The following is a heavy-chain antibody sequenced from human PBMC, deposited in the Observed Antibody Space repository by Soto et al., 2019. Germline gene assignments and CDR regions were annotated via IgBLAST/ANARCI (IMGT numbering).Heavy chain of an antibody. Sequence: TGGSLRLSCATAGFTFSSYSMNWGLQAPWKGLEWVSSISSSSSYIYYADSVKGRFTISRDNAKNSLYLQMNSLRAEDTAVYYCARPLDIVATDVLTFDYWGQGTLVTVSS. CDR3: ARPLDIVATDVLTFDY. V-gene: IGHV3-21*01. CDR2: ISSSSSYI. D-gene: IGHD5-12*01. CDR1: GFTFSSYS. J-gene: IGHJ4*02.